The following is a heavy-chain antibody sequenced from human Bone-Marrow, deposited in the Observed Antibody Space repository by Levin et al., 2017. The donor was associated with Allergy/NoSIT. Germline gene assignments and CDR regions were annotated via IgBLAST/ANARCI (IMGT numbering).Heavy chain of an antibody. V-gene: IGHV3-23*01. CDR3: AKAPNDFYGSGTDIDY. J-gene: IGHJ4*02. CDR2: ISGSGRTT. D-gene: IGHD3-10*01. CDR1: GFTFSSQA. Sequence: GESLKISCAASGFTFSSQAMSWVRQAPGKGLEWVSGISGSGRTTYYADSVRGRFTISRDNSKNTLFLQMTILRDEDTALYYCAKAPNDFYGSGTDIDYWGQGSLVTVSS.